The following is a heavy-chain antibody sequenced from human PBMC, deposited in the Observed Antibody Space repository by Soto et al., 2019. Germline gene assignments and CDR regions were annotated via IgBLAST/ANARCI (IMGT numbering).Heavy chain of an antibody. CDR3: ASKDDYVWGSYRYDY. V-gene: IGHV3-48*02. Sequence: EVQLVESGGGLVQPGGSLRLSCAASGFTFSSYSINWVRQAPGKGLEWVSYISSSSSTIYYADSVKGRFTISRDNAKNSLYLQMNSLRDEDTAVYYCASKDDYVWGSYRYDYWGQGTLVTVSS. CDR2: ISSSSSTI. D-gene: IGHD3-16*02. J-gene: IGHJ4*02. CDR1: GFTFSSYS.